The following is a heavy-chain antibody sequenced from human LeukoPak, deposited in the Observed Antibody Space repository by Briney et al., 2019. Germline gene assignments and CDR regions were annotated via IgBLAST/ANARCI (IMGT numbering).Heavy chain of an antibody. D-gene: IGHD6-13*01. V-gene: IGHV3-30*01. CDR3: ARVGSSWDPPPGYGMDV. J-gene: IGHJ6*02. Sequence: SVKGRFTISRDNSKNTLYLQMNSLRAEDTAVYYCARVGSSWDPPPGYGMDVWGQGTTVTVSS.